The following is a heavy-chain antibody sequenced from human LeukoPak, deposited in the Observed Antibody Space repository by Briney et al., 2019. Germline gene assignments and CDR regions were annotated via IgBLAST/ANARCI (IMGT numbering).Heavy chain of an antibody. D-gene: IGHD5-24*01. J-gene: IGHJ4*02. Sequence: ASVKVSCKASGYTFTGYYMHWVRQAPGQGVEWMGWTNPNSGGTNYAQKFQGRVTMTRDTSISTAYMELSRLRSDDTAVYYCARDQESDGSDYWGQGTLVTVSS. CDR2: TNPNSGGT. V-gene: IGHV1-2*02. CDR1: GYTFTGYY. CDR3: ARDQESDGSDY.